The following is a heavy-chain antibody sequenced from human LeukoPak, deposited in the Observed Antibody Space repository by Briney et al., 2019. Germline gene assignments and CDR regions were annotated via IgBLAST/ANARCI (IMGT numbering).Heavy chain of an antibody. CDR2: IHPSGVF. J-gene: IGHJ4*02. D-gene: IGHD5-24*01. Sequence: SETLSLTCAVYGGSCDDYYCSWLRQPPGKGLEWIGEIHPSGVFYYNSSLLSRVSISIDTSKSQFSLRLTSVTAADTAFYYCARGRDRSKAGDHWGQGSLVTVSS. CDR3: ARGRDRSKAGDH. V-gene: IGHV4-34*01. CDR1: GGSCDDYY.